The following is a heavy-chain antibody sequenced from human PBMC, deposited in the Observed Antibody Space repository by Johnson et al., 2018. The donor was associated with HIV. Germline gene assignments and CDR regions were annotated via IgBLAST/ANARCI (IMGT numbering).Heavy chain of an antibody. V-gene: IGHV3-20*04. CDR3: ARVREYSGTWVAFDI. Sequence: VHLVESGGGVVRPGGSLRLSCAASGFTFDDYGMSWVRQAPGKVLECVSGINSDGSGTTYADSVKGRFTISRDNAKNTLYLQMNSLRAEDTAVYYCARVREYSGTWVAFDIWGQGTMVTVSS. D-gene: IGHD1-26*01. CDR1: GFTFDDYG. CDR2: INSDGSGT. J-gene: IGHJ3*02.